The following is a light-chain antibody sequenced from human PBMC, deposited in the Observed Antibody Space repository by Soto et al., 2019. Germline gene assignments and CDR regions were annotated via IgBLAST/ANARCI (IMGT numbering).Light chain of an antibody. V-gene: IGKV1-39*01. Sequence: DIQMTQSPSSLSASVGDRVTITCRASQTVRTYLNWYQQKPGKAPTLLVYAASTLESAVPPRFSGAGSETDFTLTISGLQPEDCATYYCQQTFSTPITFGQGTRLE. J-gene: IGKJ5*01. CDR3: QQTFSTPIT. CDR2: AAS. CDR1: QTVRTY.